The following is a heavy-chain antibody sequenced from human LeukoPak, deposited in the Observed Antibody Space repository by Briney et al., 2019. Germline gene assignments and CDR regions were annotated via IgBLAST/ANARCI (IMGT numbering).Heavy chain of an antibody. CDR1: GYTFTGYY. J-gene: IGHJ4*02. D-gene: IGHD4-11*01. CDR2: INPNSGGT. V-gene: IGHV1-2*02. CDR3: ARDRVGNYLDY. Sequence: ASVKVSCKASGYTFTGYYLHWVRQAPGQGLEWMGWINPNSGGTHYAQKFQGRVIMTRDTSISTAYMELSRMRSDDTAVYYCARDRVGNYLDYWGQVTRVTVSS.